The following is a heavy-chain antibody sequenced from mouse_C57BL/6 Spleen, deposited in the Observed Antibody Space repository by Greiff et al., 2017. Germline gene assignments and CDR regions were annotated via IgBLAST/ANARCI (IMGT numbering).Heavy chain of an antibody. CDR2: IDPANGNT. V-gene: IGHV14-3*01. J-gene: IGHJ1*03. CDR1: GFNINNTY. CDR3: ARWGSDWYFDV. Sequence: EVQLQQSVAELVRPGASVKLSCTASGFNINNTYMHWVKQRPEQGLEWIGRIDPANGNTKYTPKFQGNATITSDTSSNTAYLQLSSLTSEDTAIYYCARWGSDWYFDVWGTGTTVTVSS.